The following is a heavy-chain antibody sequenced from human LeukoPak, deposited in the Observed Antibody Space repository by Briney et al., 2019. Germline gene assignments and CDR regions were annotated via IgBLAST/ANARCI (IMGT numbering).Heavy chain of an antibody. Sequence: GGSLRLSCAASGFSFSRYAIGWVRQAPGKGLEWVSTVNESGGRTYYADSVKGRFTMSRDNSRSTLCLQMNSLRAEDTAVYYCAKEGRPNSGGGFFDYWGQGTRVTVSS. CDR1: GFSFSRYA. CDR3: AKEGRPNSGGGFFDY. CDR2: VNESGGRT. J-gene: IGHJ4*02. D-gene: IGHD5-12*01. V-gene: IGHV3-23*01.